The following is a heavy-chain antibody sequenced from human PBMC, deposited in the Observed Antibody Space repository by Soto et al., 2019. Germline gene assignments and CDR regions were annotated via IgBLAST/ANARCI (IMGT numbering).Heavy chain of an antibody. Sequence: ASVKVSCKASGYTFTSYAMHWVRQAPGQRLEWMGWINAGNGNTKYSQKFQGRVTITRDTSASTAYMELSSLRSEDTAVYYCARGCSSTSCSLDYYYMDVWGKGTTVTVSS. J-gene: IGHJ6*03. CDR3: ARGCSSTSCSLDYYYMDV. CDR1: GYTFTSYA. V-gene: IGHV1-3*01. D-gene: IGHD2-2*01. CDR2: INAGNGNT.